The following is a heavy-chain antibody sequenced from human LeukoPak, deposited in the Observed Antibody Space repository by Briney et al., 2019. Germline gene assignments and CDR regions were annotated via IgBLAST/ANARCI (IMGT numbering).Heavy chain of an antibody. J-gene: IGHJ5*02. CDR1: GGSISSSNW. CDR2: IYHSGST. Sequence: SETLSLTCAVSGGSISSSNWWSWVRQPPGKGLEWIGEIYHSGSTNYNPSLKSRVTISVDTSKNRFSLKLSSVTAADTAVYYCARLRWKNNWFDPWGQGTLVTVSS. CDR3: ARLRWKNNWFDP. D-gene: IGHD4-23*01. V-gene: IGHV4-4*02.